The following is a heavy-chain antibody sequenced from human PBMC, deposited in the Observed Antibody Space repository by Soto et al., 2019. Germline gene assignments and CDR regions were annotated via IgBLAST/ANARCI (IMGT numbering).Heavy chain of an antibody. CDR3: VNGAYSGYESYYYYGMDV. Sequence: GGSLRLSCSASGFTFCSYAMHWVRQAPGKGLEYVSAISSNGGSTYYADSVKGRFTISRDNSKNTLYLQMSSLRAEDTAVYYCVNGAYSGYESYYYYGMDVWGQGTTVTVS. V-gene: IGHV3-64D*06. CDR2: ISSNGGST. J-gene: IGHJ6*02. D-gene: IGHD5-12*01. CDR1: GFTFCSYA.